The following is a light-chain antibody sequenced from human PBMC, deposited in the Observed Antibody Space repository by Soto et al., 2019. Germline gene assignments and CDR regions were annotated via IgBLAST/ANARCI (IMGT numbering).Light chain of an antibody. V-gene: IGKV3D-15*01. J-gene: IGKJ5*01. Sequence: EIVMTQSPATLSVSPGERPTLSCSSSLSISSNLAWYQQKPGQAPRLLIYGASTRATGIPARFSGSGSGTEFTLTISSLQSEDFAVYYCQQYNIWPPITFGQGTRLEIK. CDR1: LSISSN. CDR3: QQYNIWPPIT. CDR2: GAS.